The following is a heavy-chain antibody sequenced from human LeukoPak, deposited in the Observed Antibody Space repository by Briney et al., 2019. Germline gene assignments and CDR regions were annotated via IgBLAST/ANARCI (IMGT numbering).Heavy chain of an antibody. V-gene: IGHV3-74*01. CDR1: GFTFSSFW. Sequence: GGSLRLSCAASGFTFSSFWMHWVRHAPGQGPVWVSGIKTDGSDTRYADSVKGRFTISRDNAKSTLYLQMNSLRAEDTAMYYCARDFKDVSPWGPGTLVTVSS. CDR2: IKTDGSDT. CDR3: ARDFKDVSP. J-gene: IGHJ5*02.